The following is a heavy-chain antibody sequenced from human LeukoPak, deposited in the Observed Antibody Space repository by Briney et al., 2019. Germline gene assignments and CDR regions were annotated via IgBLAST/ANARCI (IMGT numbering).Heavy chain of an antibody. CDR3: AKDIVVGESFYYGMDV. Sequence: TGRSLRLSCAASGFTFYAYAMPWVRQAPGKGLEWVSGISWNSGSIGYADSVKGRFTISRDNAKNSLYLQMNSLRAEDTALYYCAKDIVVGESFYYGMDVWGQGTTVTVSS. V-gene: IGHV3-9*01. J-gene: IGHJ6*02. D-gene: IGHD2-21*01. CDR2: ISWNSGSI. CDR1: GFTFYAYA.